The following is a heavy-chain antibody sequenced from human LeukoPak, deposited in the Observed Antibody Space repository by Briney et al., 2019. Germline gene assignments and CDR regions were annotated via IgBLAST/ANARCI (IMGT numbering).Heavy chain of an antibody. J-gene: IGHJ3*02. CDR3: ARKGRDALDI. CDR2: IYYSGST. Sequence: SETLSLTCTVSGGSISSSSYYWGWIRQPPGKGLEWIGSIYYSGSTYYNPSLKSRVTISVDTSKNQFSLKLSSVTAADTAVYYCARKGRDALDIWGQGTMVTVSS. V-gene: IGHV4-39*01. CDR1: GGSISSSSYY.